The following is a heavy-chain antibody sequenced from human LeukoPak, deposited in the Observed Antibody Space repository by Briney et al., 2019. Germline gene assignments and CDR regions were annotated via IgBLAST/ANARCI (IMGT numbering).Heavy chain of an antibody. CDR2: ISRSISTI. Sequence: GGSLRLSCAASGFTFSDYYMAWIRQAPGKGLEWVSYISRSISTIYYADSVKGRFTISRDNSKNTLYLQMNSLRAEDTAVYYCAKITRPMITFGGVIVLDYWGQGTLVTVSS. J-gene: IGHJ4*02. V-gene: IGHV3-11*01. CDR1: GFTFSDYY. CDR3: AKITRPMITFGGVIVLDY. D-gene: IGHD3-16*02.